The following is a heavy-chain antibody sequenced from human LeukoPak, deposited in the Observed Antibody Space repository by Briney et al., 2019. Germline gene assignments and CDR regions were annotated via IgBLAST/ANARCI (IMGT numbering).Heavy chain of an antibody. CDR1: GFGFTTSG. Sequence: GESLKISCQGSGFGFTTSGIGWGLQMPGKGLEWMGIIHPGDSDARYSPSFQGQVTISADKSISTAYLPWSSLKASDTALYYCARREEDLSWNYWGQGTLVTVSS. J-gene: IGHJ4*02. D-gene: IGHD6-13*01. V-gene: IGHV5-51*01. CDR2: IHPGDSDA. CDR3: ARREEDLSWNY.